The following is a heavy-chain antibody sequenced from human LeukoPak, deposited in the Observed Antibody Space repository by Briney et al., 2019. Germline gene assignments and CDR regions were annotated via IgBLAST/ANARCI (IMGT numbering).Heavy chain of an antibody. CDR1: GFTFSYYG. V-gene: IGHV3-30*02. J-gene: IGHJ4*02. D-gene: IGHD2-2*01. CDR3: ARGPLGYCSSTSCHGFDY. CDR2: IRYDGSNK. Sequence: PGGSLRLSCAASGFTFSYYGMHWVRQAPGKGLEWVAFIRYDGSNKYYADSVKGRFTISRDNSKNTLYLQMNSLRAEDTAVYYCARGPLGYCSSTSCHGFDYWGQGTLVTVSS.